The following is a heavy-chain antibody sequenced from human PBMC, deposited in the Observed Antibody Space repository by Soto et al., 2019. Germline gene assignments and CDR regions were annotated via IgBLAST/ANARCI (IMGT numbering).Heavy chain of an antibody. CDR1: GFTFSSYG. CDR3: AKGVTKYYYYGMDG. D-gene: IGHD4-4*01. CDR2: ISYDGSNK. V-gene: IGHV3-30*18. Sequence: QVQLVESGGGVVQPGRSLRLSCAASGFTFSSYGMHWVRQAPGKGLEWVAVISYDGSNKYYADSVKGRFTISRDNSKNTLYLQMNSLRAEDTAVYYCAKGVTKYYYYGMDGWGQGTTVTVSS. J-gene: IGHJ6*02.